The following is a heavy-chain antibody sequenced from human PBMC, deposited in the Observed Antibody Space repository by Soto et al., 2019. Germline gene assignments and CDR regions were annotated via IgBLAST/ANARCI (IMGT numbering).Heavy chain of an antibody. J-gene: IGHJ4*02. V-gene: IGHV3-33*01. CDR2: IRYDGSNK. D-gene: IGHD3-22*01. CDR3: ARDRHDSSGYFYFDY. Sequence: SLRLSCAASGFTFSSDGMDWVRQAPGKGLEWVAVIRYDGSNKYYADSVKGRFTISRNNSKNTLYLQMNSLRAEVTVVYYCARDRHDSSGYFYFDYWGQGTLVTVSS. CDR1: GFTFSSDG.